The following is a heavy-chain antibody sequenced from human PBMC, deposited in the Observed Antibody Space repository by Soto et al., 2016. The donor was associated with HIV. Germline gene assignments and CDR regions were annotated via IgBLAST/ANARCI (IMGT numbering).Heavy chain of an antibody. V-gene: IGHV3-74*01. CDR1: GFTFSSYW. D-gene: IGHD6-13*01. J-gene: IGHJ4*02. CDR3: AVTTGIAAAYIDY. Sequence: EVQLVESGGGLVQPGGSLRLSCAASGFTFSSYWMHWVRQAPGKGLVWVSRINSDGSSTSYADSVKGRFTISRDNAKNTLYLQMNSLRAEDTAVYYCAVTTGIAAAYIDYWGQGTLVTVSS. CDR2: INSDGSST.